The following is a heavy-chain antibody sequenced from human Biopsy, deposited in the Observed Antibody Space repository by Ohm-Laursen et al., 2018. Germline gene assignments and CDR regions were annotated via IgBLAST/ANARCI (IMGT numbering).Heavy chain of an antibody. V-gene: IGHV4-59*01. CDR1: GGSISSYY. CDR3: ARDRGFYSDRTVPGYFDL. CDR2: VSYTGST. J-gene: IGHJ2*01. D-gene: IGHD3-22*01. Sequence: TLSLTCTVSGGSISSYYWNWIRQPPGKGLEWIGYVSYTGSTDYNPSLQSRVTISVDTSKNHFSLRLRSVTPADTAMYYCARDRGFYSDRTVPGYFDLWGRGTLVTVSS.